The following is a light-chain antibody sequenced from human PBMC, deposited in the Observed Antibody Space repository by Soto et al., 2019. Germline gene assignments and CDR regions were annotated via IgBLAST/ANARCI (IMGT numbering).Light chain of an antibody. CDR1: SSNIGAGYD. J-gene: IGLJ3*02. V-gene: IGLV1-40*01. CDR3: QSYDSSLSGWV. CDR2: GNS. Sequence: QSALTQLPSVSGAPGQRVTISCTGSSSNIGAGYDVHWYQQLPGTAPKLLIYGNSNRPSGVPDRFSGSKSGTSASLAITGLQAEDEADYYCQSYDSSLSGWVFGGGTKVTVL.